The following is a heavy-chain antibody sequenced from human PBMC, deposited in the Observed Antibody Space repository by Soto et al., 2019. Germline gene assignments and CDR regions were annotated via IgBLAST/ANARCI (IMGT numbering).Heavy chain of an antibody. V-gene: IGHV3-66*01. J-gene: IGHJ6*02. D-gene: IGHD3-10*01. CDR2: IYSGGST. Sequence: EVQLVESGGGLVQPGGSLRLSCAASGFTVSSNYMSWVRQAPGKRLEWVSVIYSGGSTYYADSVKGRFTISRDNSKNTLYLQMNSLRAEDTAVYYCARDFTYGSGSYLYYYGMDAWGQGTTVTVSS. CDR3: ARDFTYGSGSYLYYYGMDA. CDR1: GFTVSSNY.